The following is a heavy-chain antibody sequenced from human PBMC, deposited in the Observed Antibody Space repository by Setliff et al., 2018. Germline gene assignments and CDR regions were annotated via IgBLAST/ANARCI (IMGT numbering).Heavy chain of an antibody. CDR1: GGTFSSYA. V-gene: IGHV1-69*05. CDR2: IIPIFGTA. D-gene: IGHD2-2*01. Sequence: ASVKVSCKASGGTFSSYAISWVRQAPGQGLEWMGGIIPIFGTANYAQKLQGRVTMTTDTSTSTAYMELRSLRSDDTAVYYCARVLFHCSSTSCYLDAFDIWGQGTMVTVSS. CDR3: ARVLFHCSSTSCYLDAFDI. J-gene: IGHJ3*02.